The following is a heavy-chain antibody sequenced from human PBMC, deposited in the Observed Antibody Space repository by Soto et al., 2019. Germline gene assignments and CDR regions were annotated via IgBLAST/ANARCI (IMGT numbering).Heavy chain of an antibody. CDR3: AKDCGCSSTSCLPLSATLDY. CDR2: ISYDGSNK. J-gene: IGHJ4*02. D-gene: IGHD2-2*01. V-gene: IGHV3-30*18. Sequence: QVQLVESGGGVVQPGRSLRLSCAASGFTFSSYGMHWVRQAPGKGLERVAVISYDGSNKYYADSVKGRFTISRDNSKNTLYLQMNRRQAEGTAVYYCAKDCGCSSTSCLPLSATLDYLGEGTLVAVSS. CDR1: GFTFSSYG.